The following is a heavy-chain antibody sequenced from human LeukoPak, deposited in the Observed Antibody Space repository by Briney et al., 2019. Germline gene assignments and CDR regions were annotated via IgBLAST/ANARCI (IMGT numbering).Heavy chain of an antibody. CDR2: MNPNSGNT. CDR3: ARGSAVLYDY. Sequence: ASVKVSCKASGYTFTGYYMHWVRQAPGQGLEWMGWMNPNSGNTGYAQKFQGRVTMTRNTSISTAYMELSSLRSKDTAVYYCARGSAVLYDYWGQGTLVTVSS. CDR1: GYTFTGYY. J-gene: IGHJ4*02. V-gene: IGHV1-8*02. D-gene: IGHD6-19*01.